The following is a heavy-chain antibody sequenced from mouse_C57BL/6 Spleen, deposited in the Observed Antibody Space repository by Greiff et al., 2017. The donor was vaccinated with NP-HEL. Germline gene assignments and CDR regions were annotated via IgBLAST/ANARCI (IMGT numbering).Heavy chain of an antibody. CDR3: ARWRAHYYAVDY. Sequence: VQLQQSGPELVKPGASVKISCKASGYAFSSSWMNWVKQRPGKGLEWIGRIYPGDGDTNYNGKFKGKATLTADKSSSTAYMQLSSLTSEDSAVYFCARWRAHYYAVDYWGQGTSVTVSA. D-gene: IGHD3-3*01. CDR2: IYPGDGDT. V-gene: IGHV1-82*01. CDR1: GYAFSSSW. J-gene: IGHJ4*01.